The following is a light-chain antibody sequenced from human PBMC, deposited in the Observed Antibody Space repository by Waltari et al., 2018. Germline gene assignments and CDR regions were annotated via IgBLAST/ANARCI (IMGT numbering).Light chain of an antibody. CDR3: QQYNSSPPR. CDR2: GAS. J-gene: IGKJ1*01. Sequence: EIVLTQYLGTLSLSQGERGTLSCRASQSVSNSYLAWYQQKPGQAPRSLIYGASSRATGIPYRFSGSGSGTDFTLTISRLEPEDFAVYYCQQYNSSPPRFGQGTKVEIK. V-gene: IGKV3-20*01. CDR1: QSVSNSY.